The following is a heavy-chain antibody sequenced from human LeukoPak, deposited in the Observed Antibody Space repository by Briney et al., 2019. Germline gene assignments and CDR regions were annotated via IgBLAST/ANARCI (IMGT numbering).Heavy chain of an antibody. J-gene: IGHJ3*01. D-gene: IGHD2-15*01. Sequence: GGSLRLSCAASGFTFNTFDMHWDRQAPGKGLEWVAVIWYDGSNKYYADSVKGRFTISRDNSKNTLYLQMNSLRAEDTAVYYCARQSSATIVSAFAFWGEGRMATV. CDR1: GFTFNTFD. CDR2: IWYDGSNK. CDR3: ARQSSATIVSAFAF. V-gene: IGHV3-33*01.